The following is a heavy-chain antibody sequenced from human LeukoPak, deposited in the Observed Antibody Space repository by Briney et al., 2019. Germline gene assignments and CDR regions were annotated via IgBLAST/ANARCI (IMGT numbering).Heavy chain of an antibody. D-gene: IGHD3-10*01. J-gene: IGHJ4*02. CDR3: ARGGVRGVPYYFDY. Sequence: SQTLSLTCTVSGGSISSGGYYWSWIRQPPGKGLEWIGYISYSGSTNYNPSLKSRVTISIDTSKNRFSLKLSSVTAADTAVYYCARGGVRGVPYYFDYWGQGTLVTVSS. CDR2: ISYSGST. CDR1: GGSISSGGYY. V-gene: IGHV4-61*08.